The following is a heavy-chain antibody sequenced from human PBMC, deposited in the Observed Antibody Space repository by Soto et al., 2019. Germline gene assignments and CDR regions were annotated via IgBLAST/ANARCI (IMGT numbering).Heavy chain of an antibody. CDR3: ARGWETVGATTPFAY. V-gene: IGHV1-69*06. CDR1: GGTFINYA. Sequence: QVQLVQSGAEVKKPGSSVKVSCKASGGTFINYAISWVRQAPGQGLEWMGGIIPMFGTPNYAQRFQGRVTITADKSTSTASMEVRNLKSDDTAVYYCARGWETVGATTPFAYWGQGTLVTVSS. J-gene: IGHJ4*02. CDR2: IIPMFGTP. D-gene: IGHD1-26*01.